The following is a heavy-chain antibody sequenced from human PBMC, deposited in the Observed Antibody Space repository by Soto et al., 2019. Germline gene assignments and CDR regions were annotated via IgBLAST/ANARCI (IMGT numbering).Heavy chain of an antibody. Sequence: GESLKISCKGSGYSFTSYWIGWVRQMPGKGLEWMGIIYPGDSDTRYSPSFQGQVTISADKSISTAYLQWSSLKASDTAMYYCARHTGYLYLGGWVRRGLDYWGQGTLVTVSS. CDR2: IYPGDSDT. CDR1: GYSFTSYW. CDR3: ARHTGYLYLGGWVRRGLDY. J-gene: IGHJ4*02. D-gene: IGHD2-2*02. V-gene: IGHV5-51*01.